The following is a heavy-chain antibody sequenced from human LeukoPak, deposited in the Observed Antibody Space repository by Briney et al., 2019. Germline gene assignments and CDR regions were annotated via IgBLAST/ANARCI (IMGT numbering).Heavy chain of an antibody. CDR3: ARGGYSYGPYYYYYGMDV. Sequence: ASVEVSCKASGYTFTSYDINWVRQATGQGLEWMGWMNPNSGNTGYAQKFQGRVTMTRNTSISTAYMELSSLRSEDTAVYYCARGGYSYGPYYYYYGMDVWGQGTTVTVSS. D-gene: IGHD5-18*01. V-gene: IGHV1-8*01. CDR2: MNPNSGNT. CDR1: GYTFTSYD. J-gene: IGHJ6*02.